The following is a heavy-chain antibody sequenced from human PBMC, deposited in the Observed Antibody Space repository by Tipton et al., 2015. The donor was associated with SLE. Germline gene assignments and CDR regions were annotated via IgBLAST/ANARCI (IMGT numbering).Heavy chain of an antibody. Sequence: SLRLSCAASGFTVSSKYMTWVRQAPGKGLEWVSVIYSGGSTYYADSVKGRFTISRDTSKNTVYLQMNSLRPEDTAVYFCARDSRYSGYREAFDIWGQGTMVTVSS. CDR2: IYSGGST. V-gene: IGHV3-66*02. J-gene: IGHJ3*02. D-gene: IGHD1-26*01. CDR1: GFTVSSKY. CDR3: ARDSRYSGYREAFDI.